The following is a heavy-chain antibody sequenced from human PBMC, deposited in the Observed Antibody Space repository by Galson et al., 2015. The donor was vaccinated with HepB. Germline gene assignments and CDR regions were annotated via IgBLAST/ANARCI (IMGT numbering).Heavy chain of an antibody. J-gene: IGHJ3*02. V-gene: IGHV5-10-1*01. CDR1: GYSFTSYW. Sequence: QSGAEVKKPGESLRISCKGSGYSFTSYWISWVRQMPGKGLEWMGRIDPSDSYTNYSPSFQGHVTISADKSISTAYLQWSSLKASDTAMYYCARHVGDYYDSSEMSAFDIWGQGTTVTVSS. CDR2: IDPSDSYT. D-gene: IGHD3-22*01. CDR3: ARHVGDYYDSSEMSAFDI.